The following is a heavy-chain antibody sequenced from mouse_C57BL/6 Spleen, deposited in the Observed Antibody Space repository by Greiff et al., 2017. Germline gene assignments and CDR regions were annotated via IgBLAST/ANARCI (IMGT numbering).Heavy chain of an antibody. V-gene: IGHV1-54*01. J-gene: IGHJ1*03. CDR2: INPGSGGT. CDR3: AREGVSYYGSSHWYFDV. CDR1: GYAFTNYL. Sequence: VQLQQSGAELVRPGTSVKVSCKASGYAFTNYLIEWVKQRPGQGLEWIGVINPGSGGTNYNEKFKGKATLTADKSSSTAYMQLSSLTSEDSAVYFCAREGVSYYGSSHWYFDVWGTGTTVTVSS. D-gene: IGHD1-1*01.